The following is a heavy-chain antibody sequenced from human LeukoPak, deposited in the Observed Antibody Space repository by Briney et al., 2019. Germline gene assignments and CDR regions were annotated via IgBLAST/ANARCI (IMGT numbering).Heavy chain of an antibody. Sequence: GGSLRLSCAASGFAFSSYSMNWVCQPPGKGLVWVSRIYVDGRTTNYADSVKGRFTISRDNAKNTVYLEMNSLSVEDTATYYCIRDFRSADLWGQGTLVTVTS. CDR2: IYVDGRTT. J-gene: IGHJ5*02. CDR3: IRDFRSADL. V-gene: IGHV3-74*01. CDR1: GFAFSSYS.